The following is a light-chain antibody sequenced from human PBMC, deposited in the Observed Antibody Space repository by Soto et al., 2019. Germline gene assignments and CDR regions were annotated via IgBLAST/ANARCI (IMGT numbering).Light chain of an antibody. J-gene: IGKJ1*01. CDR1: QSIISL. CDR3: QQYNSYSGT. V-gene: IGKV1-5*01. Sequence: DIQMTQSPATLSASVVDRVTMACRASQSIISLLAWYQQQPGKAPKLLIYDASSLESGVPSRFSGSGSATEFTLTISSLQPDDFATYYCQQYNSYSGTFGQVTKVDI. CDR2: DAS.